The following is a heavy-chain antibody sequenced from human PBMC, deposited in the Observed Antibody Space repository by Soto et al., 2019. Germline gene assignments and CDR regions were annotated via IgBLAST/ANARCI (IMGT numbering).Heavy chain of an antibody. CDR3: ARDPPIAFCGGDCYSFPLYYGMDV. CDR1: GYTFSSYG. Sequence: SVKVSCKASGYTFSSYGISWVRQAPGQGLEWMGWLSAYSGDTNYAQNLQGRVTMTTDTSTSTAYMELRSLKSDDTAVYYCARDPPIAFCGGDCYSFPLYYGMDVWGQGTTVTVSS. V-gene: IGHV1-18*01. J-gene: IGHJ6*02. D-gene: IGHD2-21*02. CDR2: LSAYSGDT.